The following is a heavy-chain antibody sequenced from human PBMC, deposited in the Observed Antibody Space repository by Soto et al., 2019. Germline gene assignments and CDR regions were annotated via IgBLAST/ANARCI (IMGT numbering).Heavy chain of an antibody. J-gene: IGHJ5*02. Sequence: SGPTLVNPTQTLTLTCNFSGFSLSTKGVGVGWIRQPPGKALEWLGIIYWDDDKRHRPSLNNRLTITKDTSKNQVVLTMTNVDTVDTGTYFCAHLYAESGYDWRYDPWGQGTRVTVSS. CDR2: IYWDDDK. CDR1: GFSLSTKGVG. CDR3: AHLYAESGYDWRYDP. V-gene: IGHV2-5*02. D-gene: IGHD5-12*01.